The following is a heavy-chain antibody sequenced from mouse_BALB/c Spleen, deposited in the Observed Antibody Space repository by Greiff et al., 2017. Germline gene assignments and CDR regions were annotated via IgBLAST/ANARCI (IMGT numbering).Heavy chain of an antibody. D-gene: IGHD2-14*01. Sequence: QVQLKQSGAELAKPGASVKMSCKASGYTFTSYWMHWVKQRPGQGLEWIGYINPSTGYTEYNQKFKDKATLTADKSSSTAYMQLSSLTSEDSAVYYCAREGGNYYRYGFAYWGQGTLVTVSA. CDR1: GYTFTSYW. V-gene: IGHV1-7*01. J-gene: IGHJ3*01. CDR3: AREGGNYYRYGFAY. CDR2: INPSTGYT.